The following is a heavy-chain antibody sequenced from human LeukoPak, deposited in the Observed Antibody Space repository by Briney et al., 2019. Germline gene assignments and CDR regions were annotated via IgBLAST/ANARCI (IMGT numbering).Heavy chain of an antibody. V-gene: IGHV3-23*01. CDR1: GFNFGDYA. J-gene: IGHJ4*02. D-gene: IGHD3-10*01. CDR2: ISGSGGST. Sequence: GGSLRLSCTASGFNFGDYAMSWVRQAPGKGLEWVSAISGSGGSTYYADSVKGRFTISRDNSKNTLYLQMNSLRAEDTAVYYCAKSQTTMVRGVISLASTFDYWGQGTLVTVSS. CDR3: AKSQTTMVRGVISLASTFDY.